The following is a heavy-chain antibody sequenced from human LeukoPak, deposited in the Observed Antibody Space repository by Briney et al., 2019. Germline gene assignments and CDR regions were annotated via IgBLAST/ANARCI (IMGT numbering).Heavy chain of an antibody. CDR1: GFTFTTNA. Sequence: GGSLRLSCAASGFTFTTNAMSWVRQAPGKGLEWVSTITASGGTYYADSLKGRFTISRDTSKNTLYLQINSLRAEDTAVYYCAKRGRYYFDRWGQGTLVTVSS. CDR2: ITASGGT. CDR3: AKRGRYYFDR. V-gene: IGHV3-23*01. J-gene: IGHJ4*02.